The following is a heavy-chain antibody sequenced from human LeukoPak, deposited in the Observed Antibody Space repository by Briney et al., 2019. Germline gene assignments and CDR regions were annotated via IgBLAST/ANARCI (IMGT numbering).Heavy chain of an antibody. V-gene: IGHV3-33*03. Sequence: GGSLRLSCAASGFTFSSYGMNWVRQAPGKGLEWVAVIWYDGSNKYYADSVKGRFTISRDNSKKTLYLQMNSLKAGDTAVYYCSKEGYGSGKLDYWGQGTLVTVSS. CDR2: IWYDGSNK. CDR3: SKEGYGSGKLDY. CDR1: GFTFSSYG. D-gene: IGHD6-25*01. J-gene: IGHJ4*02.